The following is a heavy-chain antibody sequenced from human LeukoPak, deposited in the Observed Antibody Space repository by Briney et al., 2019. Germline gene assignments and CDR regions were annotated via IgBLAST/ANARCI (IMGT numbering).Heavy chain of an antibody. J-gene: IGHJ4*02. D-gene: IGHD6-6*01. CDR2: IYWNDDT. CDR3: AHRLSSSSLFDH. V-gene: IGHV2-5*01. Sequence: KESGPTLAKPTQTLTLTCTFSGFSLSQSGVGVGWIRQPPGKALQSLAPIYWNDDTRYSPSLTSRLTITKDSSKNQMLLSMTNMEPRDTATYSCAHRLSSSSLFDHWGQGTLVTVSS. CDR1: GFSLSQSGVG.